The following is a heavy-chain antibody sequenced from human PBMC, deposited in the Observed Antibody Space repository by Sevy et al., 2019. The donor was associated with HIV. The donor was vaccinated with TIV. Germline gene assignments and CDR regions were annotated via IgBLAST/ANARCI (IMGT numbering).Heavy chain of an antibody. CDR3: ARDMFDKRTYCSTGTGLCAFDF. D-gene: IGHD2-15*01. J-gene: IGHJ3*01. CDR1: GGSISGGSFY. CDR2: VHAIGST. V-gene: IGHV4-61*02. Sequence: SETLSLTCTVSGGSISGGSFYWTWVRQPAGRGLEWIGRVHAIGSTNYNPPLKSRVTISVDTSKNQFSLKLSSVTAADTAVYYCARDMFDKRTYCSTGTGLCAFDFWGQGTMVTVSS.